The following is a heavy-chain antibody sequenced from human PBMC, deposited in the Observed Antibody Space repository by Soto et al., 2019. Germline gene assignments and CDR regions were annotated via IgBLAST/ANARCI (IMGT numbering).Heavy chain of an antibody. CDR3: ARDRVESGYPEYFQH. V-gene: IGHV3-53*01. J-gene: IGHJ1*01. D-gene: IGHD3-22*01. CDR2: IYSGGST. CDR1: GFTVSSNY. Sequence: GVLRLSCASSGFTVSSNYMSWVRQAPGKGLEWVSVIYSGGSTYYADSVKGRFTISRDNSKNTLYLQMNSLRAEDTAVYYCARDRVESGYPEYFQHWGQGTLVTVSS.